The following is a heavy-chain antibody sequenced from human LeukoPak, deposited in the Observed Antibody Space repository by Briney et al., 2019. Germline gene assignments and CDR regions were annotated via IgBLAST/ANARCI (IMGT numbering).Heavy chain of an antibody. Sequence: SETLSLTCAVYGGSFSGYYWSWIRQPPGKGLEWIGEINHSGSTNYNPSLKSRVTISVDTSKNQFSPKLSSVTAADTAVYYCARHRRYYYGSGSYHQLRDAFDIWGQGTMVTVSS. CDR1: GGSFSGYY. CDR2: INHSGST. CDR3: ARHRRYYYGSGSYHQLRDAFDI. V-gene: IGHV4-34*01. J-gene: IGHJ3*02. D-gene: IGHD3-10*01.